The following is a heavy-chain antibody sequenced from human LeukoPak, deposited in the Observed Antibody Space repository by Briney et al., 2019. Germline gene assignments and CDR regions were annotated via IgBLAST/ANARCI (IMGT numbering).Heavy chain of an antibody. CDR2: IYYSGTT. CDR1: GGSISSSSCY. V-gene: IGHV4-39*01. D-gene: IGHD3-10*01. J-gene: IGHJ4*02. CDR3: ARRGPYFDH. Sequence: SETLSLTCSVYGGSISSSSCYWGWIRQPTGKGLEWIGNIYYSGTTYYNPSLKSRVTISVDTSKNLFSLKLSSVTAADTAVYYCARRGPYFDHWGQGILVTVSS.